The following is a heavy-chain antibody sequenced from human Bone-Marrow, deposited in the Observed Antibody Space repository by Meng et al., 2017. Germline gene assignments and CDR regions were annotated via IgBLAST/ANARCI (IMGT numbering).Heavy chain of an antibody. CDR2: IYYSGST. D-gene: IGHD6-13*01. CDR1: DGSISSYY. V-gene: IGHV4-59*01. CDR3: VRGVYGSSWEKYFDY. J-gene: IGHJ4*02. Sequence: VQLQESGRGLVKPSETLSLTCTVSDGSISSYYWSWIRQPPGKGLEWIGYIYYSGSTNYNPSLKSRVTISVDTSKSQFSLKVNSVTAADTAVYYCVRGVYGSSWEKYFDYWGQGTLVTVSS.